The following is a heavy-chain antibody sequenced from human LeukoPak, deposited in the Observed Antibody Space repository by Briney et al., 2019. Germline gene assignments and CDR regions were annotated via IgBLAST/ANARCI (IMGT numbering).Heavy chain of an antibody. CDR1: GFTFSSYG. J-gene: IGHJ5*02. D-gene: IGHD2-21*02. CDR2: IRYDGSNK. Sequence: GGSLRLSCAASGFTFSSYGMHWLRQAPGKGLEWVAFIRYDGSNKYYADSVKDRFTISRDNSKNTLYLQMNILRAEDTAVYYCARGCGRLLSPPPWFDRWGQGTLVTASS. CDR3: ARGCGRLLSPPPWFDR. V-gene: IGHV3-30*02.